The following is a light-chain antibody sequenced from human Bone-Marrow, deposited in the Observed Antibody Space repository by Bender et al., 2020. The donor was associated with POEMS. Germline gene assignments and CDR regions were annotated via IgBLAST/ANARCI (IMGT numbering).Light chain of an antibody. Sequence: QSVLTQPPSASGTPGQRVTISCSGSSSNIGTNPVNWYQQLPVTAPKLLIYINNQRPSGVPDRFSGSKSGTSASLAISGLQSEDEADYYCAAWEDSLNGWVFGGGTKFTVL. J-gene: IGLJ3*02. CDR3: AAWEDSLNGWV. CDR1: SSNIGTNP. V-gene: IGLV1-44*01. CDR2: INN.